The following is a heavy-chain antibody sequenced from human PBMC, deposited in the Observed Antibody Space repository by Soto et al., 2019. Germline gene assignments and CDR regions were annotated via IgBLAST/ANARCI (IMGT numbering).Heavy chain of an antibody. D-gene: IGHD6-13*01. CDR2: IDPSDSYT. J-gene: IGHJ5*02. CDR3: ARQSLAAAGADWFDP. CDR1: GYSFTSYW. V-gene: IGHV5-10-1*01. Sequence: RWESLKISCKGSGYSFTSYWISWVRQMPGKGLEWMGRIDPSDSYTNYSPSFQGHVTISADKSISTAYLQWSSLKASDTAMYYCARQSLAAAGADWFDPWGQGTLVTVSS.